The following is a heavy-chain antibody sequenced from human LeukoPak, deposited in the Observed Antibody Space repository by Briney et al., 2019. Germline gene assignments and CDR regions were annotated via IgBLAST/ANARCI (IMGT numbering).Heavy chain of an antibody. D-gene: IGHD3-3*01. Sequence: GGSLRLSCAASGFTVSSNYMSWVRQAPGKGLEWVSVIYSGGSTYYADSVKGRFTISRDSAKNSLYLQMNSLRAEDTAVYYCARSVRPFGMLPNDAFDIWGQGTMVTVSS. CDR2: IYSGGST. CDR3: ARSVRPFGMLPNDAFDI. CDR1: GFTVSSNY. V-gene: IGHV3-53*01. J-gene: IGHJ3*02.